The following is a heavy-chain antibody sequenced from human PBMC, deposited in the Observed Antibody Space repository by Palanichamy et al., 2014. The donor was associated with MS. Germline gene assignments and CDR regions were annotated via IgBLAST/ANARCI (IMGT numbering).Heavy chain of an antibody. CDR2: EDGSKE. CDR3: ARDKGYFAMDY. V-gene: IGHV3-7*04. J-gene: IGHJ4*02. D-gene: IGHD2-2*01. Sequence: EDGSKEQYVDSVKGRFTISRDNAKNSLYLQMNSLRVEDTAVYYCARDKGYFAMDYWGQGTVVTVSS.